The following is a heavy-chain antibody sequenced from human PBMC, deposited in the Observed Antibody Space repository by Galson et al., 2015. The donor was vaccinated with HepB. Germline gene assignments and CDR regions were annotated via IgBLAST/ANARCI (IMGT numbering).Heavy chain of an antibody. CDR3: ARDDYRAFDI. CDR1: GFTFSSYA. CDR2: ISYDGSNK. J-gene: IGHJ3*02. D-gene: IGHD4-11*01. V-gene: IGHV3-30*04. Sequence: SLRLSCAASGFTFSSYAMHWVRQAPGKGLEWVAVISYDGSNKYYADSVKGRFTISRDNSKNTLYLQMNSLRAEDTAVYYCARDDYRAFDIWGQGTMVTVSS.